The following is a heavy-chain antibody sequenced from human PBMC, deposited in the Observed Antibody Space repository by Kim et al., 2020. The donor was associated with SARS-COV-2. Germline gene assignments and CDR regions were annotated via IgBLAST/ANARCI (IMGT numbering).Heavy chain of an antibody. J-gene: IGHJ4*02. D-gene: IGHD1-20*01. CDR3: ARGITGTLDALEYYFDY. Sequence: SETLSLTCTVSGYSISSGYYWGWIRQPPGKGLEWIGSIYHSGSTYYNPSLKSRVTISVDTSKNQFSLKLSSVTAADTAVYYCARGITGTLDALEYYFDYWGQGTLVTVSS. V-gene: IGHV4-38-2*02. CDR2: IYHSGST. CDR1: GYSISSGYY.